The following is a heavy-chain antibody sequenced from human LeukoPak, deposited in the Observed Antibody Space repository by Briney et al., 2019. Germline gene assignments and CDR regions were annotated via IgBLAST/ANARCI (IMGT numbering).Heavy chain of an antibody. Sequence: SETLSLTCTVSGGSLSDYYWTWVRQPPGKGLEWIGYIYYSGSTNYNPSLKSRVTISVDTSKTQFSLKLTSVTAADTAVYYCARAASGGNSVGRSDAFDIWGQGTMVTVSS. CDR1: GGSLSDYY. V-gene: IGHV4-59*01. CDR2: IYYSGST. CDR3: ARAASGGNSVGRSDAFDI. J-gene: IGHJ3*02. D-gene: IGHD4-23*01.